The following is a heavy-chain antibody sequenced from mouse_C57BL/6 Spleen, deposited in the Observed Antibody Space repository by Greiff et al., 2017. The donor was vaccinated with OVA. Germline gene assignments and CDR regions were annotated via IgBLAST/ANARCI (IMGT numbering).Heavy chain of an antibody. J-gene: IGHJ3*01. CDR1: GYSFTDYN. Sequence: EVQLQESGPELVKPGASVKISCKASGYSFTDYNMNWVKQSNGKSLEWIGVINPNYGTTSYNQKFKGKVTLTVDQSSSTAYMQLNSLSSEDSAVDYCARVYDYDGTWFAYWGQGTLVTVSA. D-gene: IGHD2-4*01. CDR3: ARVYDYDGTWFAY. CDR2: INPNYGTT. V-gene: IGHV1-39*01.